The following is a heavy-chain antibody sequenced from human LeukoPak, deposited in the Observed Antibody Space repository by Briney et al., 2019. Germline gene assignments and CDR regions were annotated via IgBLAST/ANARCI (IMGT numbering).Heavy chain of an antibody. D-gene: IGHD5-24*01. V-gene: IGHV3-33*01. Sequence: GGSLRLSCAASGFTFSSYDMNWVRQAPGKGLEWVAVIWSDGSYKYYADSVKGRFTISRDDSKNTLYLQMNSLRAEDTAVYYCARDFSLQLFDYWGQGTLVTVFS. CDR3: ARDFSLQLFDY. CDR2: IWSDGSYK. J-gene: IGHJ4*02. CDR1: GFTFSSYD.